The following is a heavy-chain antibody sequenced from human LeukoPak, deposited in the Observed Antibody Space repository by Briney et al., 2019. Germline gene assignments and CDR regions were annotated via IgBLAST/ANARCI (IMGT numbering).Heavy chain of an antibody. D-gene: IGHD3-3*02. J-gene: IGHJ4*02. Sequence: PGRSLRLSCAASGFTFSNYWMTWFRQTPGKGLEWVGNIKQDGSEKYYVDSVKGRFTISRDNAKNSLYLQMNSLRAEDTAVYYCARRISNDYWGQGTLVTVSS. CDR1: GFTFSNYW. V-gene: IGHV3-7*01. CDR2: IKQDGSEK. CDR3: ARRISNDY.